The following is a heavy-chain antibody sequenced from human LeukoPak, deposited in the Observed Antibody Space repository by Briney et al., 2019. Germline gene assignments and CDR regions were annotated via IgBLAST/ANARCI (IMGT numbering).Heavy chain of an antibody. CDR3: AGGVGSSWFES. CDR2: INPNSGST. V-gene: IGHV1-2*02. Sequence: ASVTVSCQTTGYTFTAKYEHGVRQAPGQGLGWMGWINPNSGSTESAQNFQGRLTMTRDTPISTAYMELSSLRSDDTAVYYCAGGVGSSWFESWGQGALVTVSS. CDR1: GYTFTAKY. J-gene: IGHJ5*01. D-gene: IGHD6-13*01.